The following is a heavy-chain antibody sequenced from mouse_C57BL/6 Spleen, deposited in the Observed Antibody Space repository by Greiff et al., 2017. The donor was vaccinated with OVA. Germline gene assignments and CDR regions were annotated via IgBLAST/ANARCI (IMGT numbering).Heavy chain of an antibody. D-gene: IGHD3-3*01. V-gene: IGHV1-53*01. CDR2: INPSNGGT. J-gene: IGHJ4*01. CDR3: AREGNYYAMDD. CDR1: GYTFTSYW. Sequence: QVQLQQPGTELVKPGASVKLSCKASGYTFTSYWMHWVKQRPGQGLEWIGNINPSNGGTNYNEKFKSKATLTVDKSSSTTYMQLSSLTSEDSSVYYCAREGNYYAMDDWGQGTSVTVSS.